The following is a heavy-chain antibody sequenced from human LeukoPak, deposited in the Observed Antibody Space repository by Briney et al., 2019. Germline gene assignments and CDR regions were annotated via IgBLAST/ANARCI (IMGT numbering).Heavy chain of an antibody. CDR3: ARVLRAIVVVVAATGWFDP. CDR1: GFTFSDYY. Sequence: KPGGSLRLSCAASGFTFSDYYMSWIRQAPGKGLEWVSSISSSSSYTNYADSVKGRFTISRDNAKNSLYLQMNSLRAEDTAVYYCARVLRAIVVVVAATGWFDPWGQGTLVTVSS. V-gene: IGHV3-11*05. D-gene: IGHD2-15*01. J-gene: IGHJ5*02. CDR2: ISSSSSYT.